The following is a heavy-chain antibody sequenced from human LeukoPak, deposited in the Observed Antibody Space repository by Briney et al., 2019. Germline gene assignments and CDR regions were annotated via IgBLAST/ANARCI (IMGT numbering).Heavy chain of an antibody. D-gene: IGHD3-22*01. Sequence: SETLSLTCTGSGGSISSSSYYWGWIRQPPGKGLEWIGSIYYSGSTYYNPSLKSRVTISVDTSKNQFSLKLSSVTAADTAVYYCARRRYYDSSGCFDYWGQGTLVTASS. CDR2: IYYSGST. CDR3: ARRRYYDSSGCFDY. CDR1: GGSISSSSYY. V-gene: IGHV4-39*01. J-gene: IGHJ4*02.